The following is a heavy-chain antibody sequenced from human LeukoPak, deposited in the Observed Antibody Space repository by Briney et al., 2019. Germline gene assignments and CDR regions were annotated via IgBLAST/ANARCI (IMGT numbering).Heavy chain of an antibody. J-gene: IGHJ4*02. CDR3: GSGTFGVIGF. D-gene: IGHD3-10*01. V-gene: IGHV3-30*04. CDR2: ISYDGSNK. CDR1: GFTFSSYA. Sequence: GSLRLSCAASGFTFSSYAMHWVRQAPGKGLEWVAVISYDGSNKYYADSVKGRFTISRDNSKNTLYLQMNSLRAEDTAVYYSGSGTFGVIGFWGQGTLVTVSS.